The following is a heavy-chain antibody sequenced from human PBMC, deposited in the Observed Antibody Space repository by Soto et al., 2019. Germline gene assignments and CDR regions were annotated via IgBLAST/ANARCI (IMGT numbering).Heavy chain of an antibody. Sequence: SETLSLTCAVYGGSFSGYYWSWIRQPPGKGLEWIGSIYYSGSTYYNPSLKSRVTISVDTSKNQFSLKLSSVTAADTAVYYCAASTVTRHYYYYYGMDVWGQGTTVTVSS. CDR1: GGSFSGYY. V-gene: IGHV4-34*01. CDR2: IYYSGST. D-gene: IGHD4-4*01. J-gene: IGHJ6*02. CDR3: AASTVTRHYYYYYGMDV.